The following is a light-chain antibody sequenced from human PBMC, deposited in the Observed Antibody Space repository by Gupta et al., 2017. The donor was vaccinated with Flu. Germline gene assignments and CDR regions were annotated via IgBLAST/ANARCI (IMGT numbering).Light chain of an antibody. J-gene: IGKJ4*01. V-gene: IGKV3-11*01. Sequence: GERATITCRASQSISSQLDWYQQKPGQAPRLFIHDASNRATGIPARFSASGSGTDFTLTISSLEPEDFAVYYCQQRHSWPLTFGGGTKVEIK. CDR1: QSISSQ. CDR2: DAS. CDR3: QQRHSWPLT.